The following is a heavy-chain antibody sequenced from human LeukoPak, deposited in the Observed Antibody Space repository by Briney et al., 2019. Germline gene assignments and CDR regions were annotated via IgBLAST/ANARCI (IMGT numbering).Heavy chain of an antibody. J-gene: IGHJ5*02. CDR2: IYYSGST. CDR1: GGSISSSSYY. CDR3: ARRPIRNPNWFDP. V-gene: IGHV4-39*01. D-gene: IGHD1-14*01. Sequence: SETLSLTCTVSGGSISSSSYYWGWIRQPPGKGLEWIGSIYYSGSTYYNPSLKSRVTISVDTSKNQFSLKLSSVTAADTAVYYCARRPIRNPNWFDPWGQGTLVTVSS.